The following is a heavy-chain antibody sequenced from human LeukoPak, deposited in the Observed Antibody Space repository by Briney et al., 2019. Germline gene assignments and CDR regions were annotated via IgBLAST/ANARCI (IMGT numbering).Heavy chain of an antibody. Sequence: SETLSLTCTVSGGSISSYYWSWIRQPPGKGQEWIGYIYYSGSTNYNPSLKSRVTISVDTSKNQFSLKLSSVTAADTAVYYCARAPIGRDAFDIWGQGTMVTVSS. CDR1: GGSISSYY. CDR2: IYYSGST. CDR3: ARAPIGRDAFDI. J-gene: IGHJ3*02. D-gene: IGHD3-10*01. V-gene: IGHV4-59*12.